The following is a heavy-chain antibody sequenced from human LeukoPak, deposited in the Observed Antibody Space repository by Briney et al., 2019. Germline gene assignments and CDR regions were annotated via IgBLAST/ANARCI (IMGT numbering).Heavy chain of an antibody. D-gene: IGHD2-21*02. CDR2: IIPIFGTA. V-gene: IGHV1-69*01. CDR3: SRGLVVTAIRGLYYYYGMDV. CDR1: GGTFSSYA. Sequence: SVKVSCTASGGTFSSYAISWVRQAPGQGLEWMGGIIPIFGTANYAQKFQGGVTITADESTSTAYMELSSLRSEDTAVYYCSRGLVVTAIRGLYYYYGMDVWGQGTTVTVSS. J-gene: IGHJ6*02.